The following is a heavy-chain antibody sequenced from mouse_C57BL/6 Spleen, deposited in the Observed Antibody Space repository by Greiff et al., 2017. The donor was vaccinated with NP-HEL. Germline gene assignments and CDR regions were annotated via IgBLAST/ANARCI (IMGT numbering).Heavy chain of an antibody. CDR1: GYTFTSYW. Sequence: QVQLQQSGAELAKPGASVKLSCKASGYTFTSYWMHWVKQRPGQGLEWIGYINPSSGYTKYNQKFKDKATLTADKYSSTAYMQLSSLTYEDSAVYYCARRGELGYWYFDVWRTGTTVTVSS. D-gene: IGHD4-1*01. J-gene: IGHJ1*03. V-gene: IGHV1-7*01. CDR3: ARRGELGYWYFDV. CDR2: INPSSGYT.